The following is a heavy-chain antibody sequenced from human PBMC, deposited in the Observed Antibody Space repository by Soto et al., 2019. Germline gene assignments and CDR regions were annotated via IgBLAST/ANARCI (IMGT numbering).Heavy chain of an antibody. D-gene: IGHD4-17*01. V-gene: IGHV4-34*01. Sequence: PSETLSLTCAVYGGSISGYYWRWIRQPPGKGLEWIGEISHSGSANYNPSLKSRVTISIDRSRNQFSLHLNSVTAADTAVYYCAAPGSYGGHAGWFEPGGQGIVVTVSS. CDR3: AAPGSYGGHAGWFEP. CDR2: ISHSGSA. CDR1: GGSISGYY. J-gene: IGHJ5*02.